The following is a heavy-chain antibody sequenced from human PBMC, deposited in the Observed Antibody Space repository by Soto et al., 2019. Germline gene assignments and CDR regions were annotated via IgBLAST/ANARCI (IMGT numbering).Heavy chain of an antibody. J-gene: IGHJ4*02. CDR3: AKDLGSSWDFEY. Sequence: QVQLVESGGGVVQPGRSLRLSCAASGFTFSDYGMHWVRQAPGKGLEWVAVISYDGSNDFYADSVKGRFTVSRDNSKNTLYLRMNSLRGEDTAVYYCAKDLGSSWDFEYWGQGTLVTVSS. D-gene: IGHD6-13*01. CDR2: ISYDGSND. V-gene: IGHV3-30*18. CDR1: GFTFSDYG.